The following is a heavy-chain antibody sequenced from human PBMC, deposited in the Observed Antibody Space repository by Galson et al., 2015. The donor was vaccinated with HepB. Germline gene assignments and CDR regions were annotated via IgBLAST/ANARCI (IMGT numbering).Heavy chain of an antibody. D-gene: IGHD4-17*01. V-gene: IGHV3-72*01. CDR2: VRNKANSQTT. Sequence: SLRLSCAASGFTFSDHYMGWVRRAPGKGLEWVGRVRNKANSQTTEYAASVKGRFTVSRDDSQNSLYLQMNSLKTEDTAVYYCVRSMTTVTPYFFDYWGQGTLVTVSS. CDR3: VRSMTTVTPYFFDY. J-gene: IGHJ4*02. CDR1: GFTFSDHY.